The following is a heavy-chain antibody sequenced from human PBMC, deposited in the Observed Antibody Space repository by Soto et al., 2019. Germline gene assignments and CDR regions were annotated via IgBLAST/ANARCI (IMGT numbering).Heavy chain of an antibody. CDR3: ARVARYKWNPGAFDI. J-gene: IGHJ3*02. V-gene: IGHV4-34*01. Sequence: SETLSLTCAVYGGSFSGYYWSWIRQPPGKGLEWIGEINHSGSTNYNPSLKSRVTISVDTSKNQFSLKLSSVTAADTAVYYCARVARYKWNPGAFDIWGQGTMVTVSS. D-gene: IGHD1-20*01. CDR1: GGSFSGYY. CDR2: INHSGST.